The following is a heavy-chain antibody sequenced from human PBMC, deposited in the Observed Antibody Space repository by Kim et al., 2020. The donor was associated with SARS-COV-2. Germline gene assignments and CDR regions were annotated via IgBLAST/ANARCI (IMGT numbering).Heavy chain of an antibody. J-gene: IGHJ3*02. CDR2: T. Sequence: TNYAQKLQGWVTMTRDTSISTAYMELSRLRSDDTAVYYCARDQKDSAFDIWGQGTMVTVSS. CDR3: ARDQKDSAFDI. V-gene: IGHV1-2*04.